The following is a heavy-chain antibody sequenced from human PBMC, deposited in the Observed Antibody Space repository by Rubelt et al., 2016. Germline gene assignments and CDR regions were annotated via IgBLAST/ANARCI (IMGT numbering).Heavy chain of an antibody. V-gene: IGHV3-21*01. CDR1: GFTFSSYS. Sequence: EVQLLESGGGLVQPGGSLRLSCAASGFTFSSYSMNWVRQAPGKGLEWVSSISSSSSYIYYADSVKGRFTISRDNDKTSLYLQMNRRRAEDTAVYYCARDRELVRGYYFDYWGQGTLVTVSS. J-gene: IGHJ4*02. CDR2: ISSSSSYI. D-gene: IGHD1-26*01. CDR3: ARDRELVRGYYFDY.